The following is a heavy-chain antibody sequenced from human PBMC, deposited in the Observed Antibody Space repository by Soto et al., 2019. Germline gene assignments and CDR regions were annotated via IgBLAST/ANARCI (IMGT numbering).Heavy chain of an antibody. Sequence: QVQLQESGPGLVKPTQTLSLTGTVSGGSITSGTYSWSWIRQHPGKGLEWIGCISYSGTTYYNPSLKSRVTISEDTSNNQFSLKLGSVTAADTAVYYCARGVAHWGQGTLVTVSS. D-gene: IGHD5-12*01. V-gene: IGHV4-31*03. CDR2: ISYSGTT. J-gene: IGHJ4*02. CDR1: GGSITSGTYS. CDR3: ARGVAH.